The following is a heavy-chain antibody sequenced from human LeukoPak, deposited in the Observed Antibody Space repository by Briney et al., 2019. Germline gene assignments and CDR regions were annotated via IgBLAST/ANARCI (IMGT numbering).Heavy chain of an antibody. CDR1: GFTFSSYA. D-gene: IGHD3-10*01. Sequence: GGSLRLSCAASGFTFSSYAMSWVRQAPGKGLEWVSAISGSGGSTYYADSVKGRFTISRDNSKNTLYLQMNSLRAEDTAVYYCARMTGSYSDFDYWGQGTLVTVSS. J-gene: IGHJ4*02. V-gene: IGHV3-23*01. CDR3: ARMTGSYSDFDY. CDR2: ISGSGGST.